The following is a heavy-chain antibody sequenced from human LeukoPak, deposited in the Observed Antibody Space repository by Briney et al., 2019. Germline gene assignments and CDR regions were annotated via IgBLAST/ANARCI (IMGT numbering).Heavy chain of an antibody. D-gene: IGHD5-24*01. Sequence: SETLSLTCTVSGGSISSYYWSWIRQPPGKGLEWIGYIYYSGSTNHNPSLKSRVTISVDTSKNQFSLKLSSVTAADTAVYYCAREVAERWLQLYYFDYWGQGTLVTVSS. CDR2: IYYSGST. CDR3: AREVAERWLQLYYFDY. CDR1: GGSISSYY. V-gene: IGHV4-59*01. J-gene: IGHJ4*02.